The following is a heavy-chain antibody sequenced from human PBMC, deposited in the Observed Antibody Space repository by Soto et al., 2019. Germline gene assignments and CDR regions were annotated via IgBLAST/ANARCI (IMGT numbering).Heavy chain of an antibody. V-gene: IGHV3-33*01. J-gene: IGHJ4*02. Sequence: GGSLRLSCAASGFTFSSYGMHWVRQAPGKGLEWVAVIWYDGSNKYYADSVKGRFTISRDNSKNTLYLQMNSLRAEDTAVYYCARDGGHYGATFDYWGQGTLVTVSS. CDR2: IWYDGSNK. D-gene: IGHD4-17*01. CDR3: ARDGGHYGATFDY. CDR1: GFTFSSYG.